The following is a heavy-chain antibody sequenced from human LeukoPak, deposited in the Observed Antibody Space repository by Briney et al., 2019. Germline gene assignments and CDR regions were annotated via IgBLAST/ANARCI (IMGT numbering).Heavy chain of an antibody. CDR2: IREDGSER. V-gene: IGHV3-7*01. CDR1: GFTFTSYW. Sequence: GGSLRLSCAASGFTFTSYWMTWVRRAPGKGLEWVANIREDGSERYYVASVKGRFTVSRDNAKKSLSLQVNSLRAEDTAVYYCARDSVLTPHHWGQGTLVTVSS. J-gene: IGHJ4*02. CDR3: ARDSVLTPHH. D-gene: IGHD3-10*01.